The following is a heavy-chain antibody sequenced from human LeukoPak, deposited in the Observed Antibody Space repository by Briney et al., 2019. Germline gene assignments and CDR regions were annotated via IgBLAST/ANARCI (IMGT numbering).Heavy chain of an antibody. CDR3: ARVFEYSSSEGGY. V-gene: IGHV1-69*13. J-gene: IGHJ4*02. CDR2: IIPIFGTA. Sequence: SVKVSCKASGGTFSSYAISWVRQAPGQGLEWMGGIIPIFGTANYAQKFQGRVTITADESTSTAYMELSSLRSEDTAVYYCARVFEYSSSEGGYWGQGTLVTVSS. D-gene: IGHD6-6*01. CDR1: GGTFSSYA.